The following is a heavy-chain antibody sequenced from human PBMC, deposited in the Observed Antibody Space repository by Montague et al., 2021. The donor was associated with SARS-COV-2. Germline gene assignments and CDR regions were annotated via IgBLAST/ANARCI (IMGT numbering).Heavy chain of an antibody. V-gene: IGHV4-38-2*02. Sequence: SETLSLTCSVSGFSISSGYYWGWIRQTPGKGLEWIGSRYQNGATYYSPSLKRPATILLDTSKNQFSLSLTSATAADTAVYYCARSGVGIFDFSYFDSWGQGSLVIVSS. J-gene: IGHJ4*02. CDR2: RYQNGAT. D-gene: IGHD3-3*01. CDR1: GFSISSGYY. CDR3: ARSGVGIFDFSYFDS.